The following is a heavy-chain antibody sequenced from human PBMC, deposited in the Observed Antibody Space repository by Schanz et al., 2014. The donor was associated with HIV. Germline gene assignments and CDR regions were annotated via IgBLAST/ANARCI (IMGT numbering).Heavy chain of an antibody. J-gene: IGHJ4*02. V-gene: IGHV3-30*03. CDR1: GVPFRNYG. CDR2: TLHDGSGT. D-gene: IGHD6-19*01. Sequence: QVQLVESGGGVVQPGTSLRLSCAASGVPFRNYGMHWVRQAPGKGREWVAVTLHDGSGTYYADSVRGRSTISRDNSKNTLYLQMNSLRAEDTAVYYCARDGSSGWQDPFDYWGQGTLVTVSP. CDR3: ARDGSSGWQDPFDY.